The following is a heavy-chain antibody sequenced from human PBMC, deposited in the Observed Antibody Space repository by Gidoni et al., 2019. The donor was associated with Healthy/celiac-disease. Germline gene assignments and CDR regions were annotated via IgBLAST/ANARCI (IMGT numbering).Heavy chain of an antibody. D-gene: IGHD2-15*01. CDR1: GFTFSSYR. J-gene: IGHJ4*02. CDR3: ARSYPRSDFGY. Sequence: EVQLVESGGGLVKPGGPLRLPRSASGFTFSSYRMNWVRQAPGKGLEWVSSISSSSSYIYYADSVKGRFTISRDNAKNSLYLQMNSLRAEDTAVYYCARSYPRSDFGYWGQGTLVTVSS. V-gene: IGHV3-21*01. CDR2: ISSSSSYI.